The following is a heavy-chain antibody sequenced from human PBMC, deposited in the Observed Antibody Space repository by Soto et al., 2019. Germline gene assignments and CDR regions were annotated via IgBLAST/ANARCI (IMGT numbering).Heavy chain of an antibody. J-gene: IGHJ4*02. CDR1: GGTFSSCA. D-gene: IGHD1-26*01. CDR2: IIPIFGTA. CDR3: ARGIVGATYFDY. V-gene: IGHV1-69*13. Sequence: SVKVSCKASGGTFSSCAISWVRQAPGQGLEWMGGIIPIFGTANYAQKFQGRVTITADESTSTAYMELSSLRSEDTAVYYCARGIVGATYFDYWGQGTLVTVSS.